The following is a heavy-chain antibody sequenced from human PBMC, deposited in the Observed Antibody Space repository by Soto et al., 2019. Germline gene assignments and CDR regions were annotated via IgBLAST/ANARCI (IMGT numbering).Heavy chain of an antibody. Sequence: SETLSLTCDVSGGSLYSSNWWTWVRQTPGKGLEWIGEIHHSGSTDYNPSLKSRVTISVDRSKNQFSLNLSSVTAADTAIYYCARESGGYDSSTRYGLDVWGQGTTVTVSS. CDR2: IHHSGST. CDR1: GGSLYSSNW. D-gene: IGHD6-25*01. CDR3: ARESGGYDSSTRYGLDV. V-gene: IGHV4-4*02. J-gene: IGHJ6*02.